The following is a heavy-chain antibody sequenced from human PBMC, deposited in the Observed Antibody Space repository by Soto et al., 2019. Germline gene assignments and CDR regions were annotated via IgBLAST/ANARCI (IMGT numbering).Heavy chain of an antibody. V-gene: IGHV3-30*18. D-gene: IGHD3-3*01. CDR3: AKYSNFGVVPWFDP. Sequence: GGSLRLSCAASGFTFSSYGMHWVRQAPGKGLEWVAVISYDGSNKYYADSVKGRFTISRDNSKNTLYLQMNSLRAEDTAVYYCAKYSNFGVVPWFDPWGQGTLVTVSS. CDR1: GFTFSSYG. CDR2: ISYDGSNK. J-gene: IGHJ5*02.